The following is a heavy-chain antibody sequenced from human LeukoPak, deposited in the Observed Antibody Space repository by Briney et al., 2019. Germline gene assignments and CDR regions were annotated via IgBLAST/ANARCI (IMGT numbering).Heavy chain of an antibody. CDR3: AKDRALVSSSTSWPTFDY. CDR2: IRYDGSNK. Sequence: GGSLRLSCAASGFTFSSYGMHWVRQAPGKGLEWVAFIRYDGSNKYYADSVKGRFTISRDNSKNTLYLQMNSLRAEDTAVYYCAKDRALVSSSTSWPTFDYWGQGTLVTVSS. J-gene: IGHJ4*02. CDR1: GFTFSSYG. V-gene: IGHV3-30*02. D-gene: IGHD2-2*01.